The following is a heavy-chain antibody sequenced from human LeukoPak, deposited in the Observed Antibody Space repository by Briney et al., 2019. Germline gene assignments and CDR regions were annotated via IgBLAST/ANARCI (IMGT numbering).Heavy chain of an antibody. J-gene: IGHJ4*02. CDR3: ARENRYYFDY. V-gene: IGHV3-48*03. CDR1: GFTFSSYE. D-gene: IGHD1-14*01. CDR2: ISSSGSTI. Sequence: PGGSLRLSCAASGFTFSSYEMNWVRQAPGKGLEWVSYISSSGSTIYYADSVKGRFTISRDNAKNSLYLQMNGLRAEDTAVYYCARENRYYFDYWGQGTLVTVSS.